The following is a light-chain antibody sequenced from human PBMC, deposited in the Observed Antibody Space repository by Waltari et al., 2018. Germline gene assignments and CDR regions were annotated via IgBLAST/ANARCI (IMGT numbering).Light chain of an antibody. J-gene: IGLJ7*01. CDR2: ENS. CDR1: SPTIGNNY. CDR3: GTWDSSLSGAV. Sequence: QSVLTQPPSVSAAPGQRVTISCSGGSPTIGNNYVSWYRQFPGTAPKLLIDENSERPSGIPGRFSGSKSGTSATLDITGLQAGDEADYYCGTWDSSLSGAVFGGGTHLTVL. V-gene: IGLV1-51*02.